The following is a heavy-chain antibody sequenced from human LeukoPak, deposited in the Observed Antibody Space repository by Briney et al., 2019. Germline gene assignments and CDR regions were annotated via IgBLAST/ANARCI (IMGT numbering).Heavy chain of an antibody. V-gene: IGHV3-48*02. CDR2: ISTSSRNI. CDR1: GFTFSSYN. J-gene: IGHJ4*02. D-gene: IGHD4-17*01. Sequence: GGSLRLSCAASGFTFSSYNMNWVRQAPGKGLEWVSYISTSSRNIQYAVSGKGRFTISRDNAKNSVYLQMNSLRDEDTAVYYCASSGDYGDYTAYWGQGTLVTVSS. CDR3: ASSGDYGDYTAY.